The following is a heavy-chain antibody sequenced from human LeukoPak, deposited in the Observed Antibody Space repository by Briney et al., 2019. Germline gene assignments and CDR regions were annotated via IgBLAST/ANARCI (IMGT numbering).Heavy chain of an antibody. D-gene: IGHD6-19*01. CDR1: GFTFSSYE. Sequence: PGGSLRLSCAASGFTFSSYEMNWVRQAPGKGLEWVSYISSSGSTIYYADSVKGRFTISRDNAKNSLYLQMSSLRAEDTAVYYCARSQYSSGWDYYYGMDVWGKGTTVTVSS. V-gene: IGHV3-48*03. CDR2: ISSSGSTI. J-gene: IGHJ6*04. CDR3: ARSQYSSGWDYYYGMDV.